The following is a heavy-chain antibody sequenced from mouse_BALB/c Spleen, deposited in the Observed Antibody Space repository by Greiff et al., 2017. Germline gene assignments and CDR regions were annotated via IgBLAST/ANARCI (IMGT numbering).Heavy chain of an antibody. Sequence: VQLQQSGAELVRPGTSVKMSCKAAGYTFTNYGIGWVKQRPGHGLEWIGDIYPGGGYTNYNEKVKGKATLTEDTSSSTAYMQLSSLTSEDSAIYYCARSDYGSSWFAYWGQGTLVTVSA. CDR1: GYTFTNYG. V-gene: IGHV1-63*02. CDR2: IYPGGGYT. D-gene: IGHD1-1*01. J-gene: IGHJ3*01. CDR3: ARSDYGSSWFAY.